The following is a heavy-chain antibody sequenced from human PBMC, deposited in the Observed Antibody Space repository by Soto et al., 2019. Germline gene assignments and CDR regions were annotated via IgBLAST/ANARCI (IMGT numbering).Heavy chain of an antibody. J-gene: IGHJ5*02. CDR2: ISGSGGST. CDR3: AKDRGSMVRGAYNWFDP. D-gene: IGHD3-10*01. V-gene: IGHV3-23*01. CDR1: GFTFSSYA. Sequence: GGSLRLSCAASGFTFSSYAMSWVRQAPGKGLEWVSAISGSGGSTYYADSVKGRFTISRDNSKNTLYLQMNSLRAEDTAVYYCAKDRGSMVRGAYNWFDPWGQGTLVTV.